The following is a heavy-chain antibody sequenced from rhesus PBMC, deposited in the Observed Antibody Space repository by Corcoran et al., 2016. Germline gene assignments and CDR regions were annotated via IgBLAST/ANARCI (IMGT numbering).Heavy chain of an antibody. CDR1: GFTFSSYG. Sequence: EVQLVESGGGLVQPGGSLRLSCAASGFTFSSYGMHWVRQAPGKGVEWVAVISYDGSKKYSADSVKDRFTISRENSKKMLYLQMNNLKLEDTAVYYCAEGLIAAADPGGYFDYWGQGVLVTVSS. D-gene: IGHD6S26*01. J-gene: IGHJ4*01. CDR3: AEGLIAAADPGGYFDY. V-gene: IGHV3-54*02. CDR2: ISYDGSKK.